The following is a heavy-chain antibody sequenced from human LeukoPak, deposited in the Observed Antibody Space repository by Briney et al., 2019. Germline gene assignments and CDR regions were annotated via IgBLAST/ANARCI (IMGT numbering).Heavy chain of an antibody. V-gene: IGHV4-34*01. CDR2: INHNGST. D-gene: IGHD2-15*01. Sequence: PSETLSLTCAVYGGSFSGYYWSWVRQPPGKGLEWIGEINHNGSTNYNPSLKSRVTISADTSNNHISLNLSSVTASDTAVYYCARGARRYCSGGSCYGNWFDPWGQGTLVTVSS. CDR3: ARGARRYCSGGSCYGNWFDP. CDR1: GGSFSGYY. J-gene: IGHJ5*02.